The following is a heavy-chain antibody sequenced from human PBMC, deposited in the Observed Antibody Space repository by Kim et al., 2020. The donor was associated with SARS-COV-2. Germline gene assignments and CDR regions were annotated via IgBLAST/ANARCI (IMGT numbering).Heavy chain of an antibody. CDR3: ARDSLHVVRGFPPDY. CDR1: GFTFSSYS. V-gene: IGHV3-21*01. D-gene: IGHD3-10*02. Sequence: GGSLRLSCAASGFTFSSYSMKWVRQAPGKGLEWVSSISAGSTYIYYADSVKGRFTISRDNAKNSLYLQMNSLRAEDTAVYYCARDSLHVVRGFPPDYWG. CDR2: ISAGSTYI. J-gene: IGHJ4*01.